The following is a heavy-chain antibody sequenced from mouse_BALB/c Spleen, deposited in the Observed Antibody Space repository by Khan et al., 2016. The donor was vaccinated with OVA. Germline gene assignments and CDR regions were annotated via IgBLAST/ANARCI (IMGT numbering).Heavy chain of an antibody. V-gene: IGHV3-2*02. CDR1: GYSITSDYA. Sequence: EVQLQESGPGLVKPSQSLSLTCTVTGYSITSDYAWNWIRQFPGNKLEWMGYITYSGRTSYIPSLKGRISITRDTSKNQFFLQLNSVTTEDTATYYCARWFAYWGHGTLVTVSA. J-gene: IGHJ3*01. CDR2: ITYSGRT. CDR3: ARWFAY.